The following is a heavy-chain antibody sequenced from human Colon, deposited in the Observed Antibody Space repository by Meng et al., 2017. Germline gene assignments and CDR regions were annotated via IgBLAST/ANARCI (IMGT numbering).Heavy chain of an antibody. J-gene: IGHJ6*02. CDR2: VYHSGDT. CDR1: GGSVSSASHY. CDR3: AKTSSNWFTSYNGMDV. V-gene: IGHV4-61*01. Sequence: GPLRLSCTVSGGSVSSASHYWSWIRQSPGKGLEWIGHVYHSGDTNYNPSLKSRVTLSVDTSKNQFSLKLTSVTAADTAVYYCAKTSSNWFTSYNGMDVWGQGTTVTVSS. D-gene: IGHD6-13*01.